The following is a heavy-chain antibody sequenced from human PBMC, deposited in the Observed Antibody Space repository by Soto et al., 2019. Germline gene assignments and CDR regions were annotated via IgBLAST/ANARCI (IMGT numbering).Heavy chain of an antibody. CDR3: ARDGYESTDILGSDYYYGMDV. V-gene: IGHV3-23*01. D-gene: IGHD5-12*01. Sequence: PGGSLRLSCAASGFTFSSYAMSWVRQAPGKGLEWVSAISGSGGSTYYADSVKGRFTISRDNSKNTLYLQMNSLRAEDTAVYYCARDGYESTDILGSDYYYGMDVWGQGTTVTVSS. J-gene: IGHJ6*02. CDR1: GFTFSSYA. CDR2: ISGSGGST.